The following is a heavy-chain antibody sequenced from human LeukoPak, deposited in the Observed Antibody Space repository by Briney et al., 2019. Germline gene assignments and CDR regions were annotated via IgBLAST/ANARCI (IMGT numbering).Heavy chain of an antibody. CDR2: IFPGDSDT. V-gene: IGHV5-51*01. D-gene: IGHD2-2*01. CDR3: ARPYCSSTSCYGKADY. Sequence: GESLKISFKGSGYSFTTYWIGWVRPMPGKGLEWMGIIFPGDSDTRYSPSFQGQVTISADKSITTAYLQWSSLKASDTAIYYCARPYCSSTSCYGKADYWGQGTLVTVSS. CDR1: GYSFTTYW. J-gene: IGHJ4*02.